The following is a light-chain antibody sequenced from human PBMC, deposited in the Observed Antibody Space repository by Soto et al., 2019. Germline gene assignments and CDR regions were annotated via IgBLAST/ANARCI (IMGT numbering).Light chain of an antibody. Sequence: QSALTQPRSVSGSPGQSVTISCTGTSSDVGGYNFVSWYQQHPGKAPKFMIYDVTKRPSGVPDRFSGSKSGNTASLTISGLQAEDEADYYCCSYVGGYSSYVFGTGTKVTVL. CDR3: CSYVGGYSSYV. CDR1: SSDVGGYNF. J-gene: IGLJ1*01. CDR2: DVT. V-gene: IGLV2-11*01.